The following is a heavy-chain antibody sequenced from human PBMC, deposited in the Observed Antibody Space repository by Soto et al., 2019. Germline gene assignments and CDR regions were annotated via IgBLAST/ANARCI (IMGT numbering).Heavy chain of an antibody. CDR1: GFTFSSYA. Sequence: EVQLLESGGGLVQPGGPLRLSCAASGFTFSSYAMNWDRQGPGKGLEWVSAISGSGGSTYYADSVKGRFTISRDNSKNTLYLQMNSLRAEDTAVYYCATDPLGYYYYYMDVWGKGTTVTVSS. D-gene: IGHD3-16*01. J-gene: IGHJ6*03. V-gene: IGHV3-23*01. CDR3: ATDPLGYYYYYMDV. CDR2: ISGSGGST.